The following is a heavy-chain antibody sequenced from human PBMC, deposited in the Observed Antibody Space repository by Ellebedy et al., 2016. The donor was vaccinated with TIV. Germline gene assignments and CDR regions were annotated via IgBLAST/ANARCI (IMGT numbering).Heavy chain of an antibody. V-gene: IGHV3-23*01. CDR3: AKDRIRIAAPGAFDS. Sequence: GESLKISCAAAGFNFRTYAMSWVRQAPGKGLEWASAISGSGYDTYYLDSVKGRFIISRDNSKSTVYLQLDSLRAEDTAVYYCAKDRIRIAAPGAFDSWGQGALVTVSS. CDR1: GFNFRTYA. J-gene: IGHJ4*02. CDR2: ISGSGYDT. D-gene: IGHD6-13*01.